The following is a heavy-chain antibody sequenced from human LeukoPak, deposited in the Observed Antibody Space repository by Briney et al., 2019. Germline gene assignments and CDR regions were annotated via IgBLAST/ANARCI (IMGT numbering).Heavy chain of an antibody. J-gene: IGHJ4*02. CDR1: GFHFTDHW. V-gene: IGHV5-51*01. CDR3: ARRTAGAGPIDY. CDR2: NYPGDSDT. D-gene: IGHD6-19*01. Sequence: GASLQISCKGSGFHFTDHWIGWGRPVPGKGLEWVGINYPGDSDTKHSPSFQGQVTISVDKSISTAYLQWSSLKASVTVMYFCARRTAGAGPIDYWGQGTLVTVSS.